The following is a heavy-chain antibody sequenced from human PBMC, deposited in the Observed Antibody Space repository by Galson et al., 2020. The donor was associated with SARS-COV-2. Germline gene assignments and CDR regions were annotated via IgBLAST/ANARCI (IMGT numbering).Heavy chain of an antibody. CDR1: GFTFDDYA. Sequence: GGSLRLSCAVSGFTFDDYALHWVRPAPGQGLEWVSGIDWNGGSIAYADSVKGRFTISRDSAKKSLHLQMNSLRPEDTALYYCAKDNGYYTSGLDSWGQGTLVNVSS. J-gene: IGHJ4*02. CDR2: IDWNGGSI. D-gene: IGHD3-3*01. V-gene: IGHV3-9*01. CDR3: AKDNGYYTSGLDS.